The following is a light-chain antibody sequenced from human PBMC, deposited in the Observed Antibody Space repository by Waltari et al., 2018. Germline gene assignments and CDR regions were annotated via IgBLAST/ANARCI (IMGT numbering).Light chain of an antibody. CDR1: SSDIGRYNL. V-gene: IGLV2-23*02. J-gene: IGLJ2*01. CDR3: CSYAGSSTHVV. CDR2: EVV. Sequence: QSALTQPASVSGSPGQSITISCTATSSDIGRYNLVSWYQQHPGKAPKLMIYEVVKRPSGVSDRFSGSKSGNTASLTISGLQAEDEADYYCCSYAGSSTHVVFGGGTKLTVL.